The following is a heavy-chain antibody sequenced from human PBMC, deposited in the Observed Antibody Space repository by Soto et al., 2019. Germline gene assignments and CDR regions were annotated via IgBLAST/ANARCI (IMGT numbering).Heavy chain of an antibody. CDR2: IIPILGIA. CDR3: ARVGYFDQAG. J-gene: IGHJ3*01. D-gene: IGHD3-9*01. Sequence: QVQLVQSGAEVKKPGSSVKVSCKASGGTFSSYTISWVRQASGQGLEWMGRIIPILGIANYAQKFQGRVTITADKSTSTGYMELSSLRSEDTAVYYCARVGYFDQAGWGQGTMVTVSS. CDR1: GGTFSSYT. V-gene: IGHV1-69*02.